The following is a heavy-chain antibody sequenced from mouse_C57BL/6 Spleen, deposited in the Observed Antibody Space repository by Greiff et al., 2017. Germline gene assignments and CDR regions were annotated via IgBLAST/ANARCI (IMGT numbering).Heavy chain of an antibody. CDR1: GYAFSTSW. CDR3: ARERDLLYAMDY. CDR2: IYPGDGDT. J-gene: IGHJ4*01. D-gene: IGHD3-3*01. V-gene: IGHV1-82*01. Sequence: QVQLQQSGPELVKPGASVKISCKASGYAFSTSWMNWVKQRPGKGLEWIGRIYPGDGDTNYNGKFKGKATLTADKSSSTAYMQLSSLTSEDSAVYFCARERDLLYAMDYWGQGTSVTVSS.